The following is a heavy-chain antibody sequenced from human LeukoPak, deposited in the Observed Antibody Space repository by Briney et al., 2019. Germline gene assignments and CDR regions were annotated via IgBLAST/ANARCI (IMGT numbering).Heavy chain of an antibody. J-gene: IGHJ3*02. V-gene: IGHV3-23*01. CDR1: GFTFSSYA. CDR2: ISAGSST. D-gene: IGHD3-3*01. CDR3: AREWSDAFDI. Sequence: PGGSLRLSCAASGFTFSSYAMSWVRQAPGKGLEWVSAISAGSSTYYADSVKGRFTISRDNAKNSLYLQMNSLRAEDTAIYYCAREWSDAFDIWGQGTMVTVSS.